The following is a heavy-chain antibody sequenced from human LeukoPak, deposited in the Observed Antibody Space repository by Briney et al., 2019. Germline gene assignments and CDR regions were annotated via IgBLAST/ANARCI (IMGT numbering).Heavy chain of an antibody. V-gene: IGHV1-24*01. Sequence: ASVKVSCKVSGYTLTELSMHWVRQAPGKGLEWMGGFDPEDGETIYAQKFLGRVTLTEDTSTDTAYMELSSLSSADTAMYYCASLGNIVVAAYFDYWGQGTLVTVSS. D-gene: IGHD3-22*01. CDR2: FDPEDGET. CDR3: ASLGNIVVAAYFDY. CDR1: GYTLTELS. J-gene: IGHJ4*02.